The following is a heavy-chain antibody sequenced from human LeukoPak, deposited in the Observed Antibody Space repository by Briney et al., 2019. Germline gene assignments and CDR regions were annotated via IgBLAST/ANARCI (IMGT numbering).Heavy chain of an antibody. Sequence: SETLSLTCTVSGGSISSYYWSWIRQPPGKGLEWIGYIYYSGSTTYNPSLKSRVTISVDTSKNQFSLKLSSVTAADTAVYYCARDVSDILTGYYNEPHFDYWGQGTLVTVSS. V-gene: IGHV4-59*01. J-gene: IGHJ4*02. D-gene: IGHD3-9*01. CDR1: GGSISSYY. CDR3: ARDVSDILTGYYNEPHFDY. CDR2: IYYSGST.